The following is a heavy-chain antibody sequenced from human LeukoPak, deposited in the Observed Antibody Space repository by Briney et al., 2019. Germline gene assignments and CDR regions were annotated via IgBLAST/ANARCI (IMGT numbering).Heavy chain of an antibody. CDR2: ISWNSGSI. J-gene: IGHJ4*02. CDR1: GFTFDDYA. CDR3: ARARGSGSYLDYFDY. V-gene: IGHV3-9*03. D-gene: IGHD3-10*01. Sequence: GGSLRLSCAASGFTFDDYAMHWVRRAPGKGLEWVSGISWNSGSIGYADSVKGRFTISRDNAKNSLYLQMNSLRAEDMALYYCARARGSGSYLDYFDYWGQGTLVTVSS.